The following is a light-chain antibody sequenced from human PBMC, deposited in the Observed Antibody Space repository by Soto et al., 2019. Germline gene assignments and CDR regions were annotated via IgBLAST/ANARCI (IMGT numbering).Light chain of an antibody. V-gene: IGLV2-14*01. CDR3: SSYTSSSTLVV. CDR2: EVS. CDR1: SSDVGGYNY. Sequence: QSVLTQPASVSGSPGQSITISCTGTSSDVGGYNYVSWYQQHPGTAPKLIISEVSSRPSGVSNLFSGSKSGNTASLTISGLQAEDEADYYCSSYTSSSTLVVFGGGTKVTVL. J-gene: IGLJ2*01.